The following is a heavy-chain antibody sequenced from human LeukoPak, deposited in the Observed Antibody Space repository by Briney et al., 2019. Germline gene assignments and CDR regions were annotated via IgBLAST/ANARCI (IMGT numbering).Heavy chain of an antibody. CDR2: ISAYNGNT. CDR1: GYTFTSYG. Sequence: VASVKVSCKASGYTFTSYGISWVRQAPGQGLEWMGWISAYNGNTNYAQKLQGRVTMTTDTSTSTAYMELRSLSSDDTAVYYCARSGDIVVVTGTFDYWGQGTLVTVSS. J-gene: IGHJ4*02. D-gene: IGHD2-21*02. V-gene: IGHV1-18*01. CDR3: ARSGDIVVVTGTFDY.